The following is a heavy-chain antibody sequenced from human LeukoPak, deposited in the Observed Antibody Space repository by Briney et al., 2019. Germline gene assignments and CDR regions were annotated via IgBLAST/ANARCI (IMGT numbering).Heavy chain of an antibody. CDR3: AKRGPGSYYSLDY. CDR1: GFTFSSYA. D-gene: IGHD1-26*01. V-gene: IGHV3-23*01. Sequence: GGSLRLSCAASGFTFSSYAMNWVRQAPGKGLEWVSAISGSGGSTYYADSVKGRFTISRDNSKDTLYLQMNSLRAEDTAVYYCAKRGPGSYYSLDYWGQGTLVTVSS. CDR2: ISGSGGST. J-gene: IGHJ4*02.